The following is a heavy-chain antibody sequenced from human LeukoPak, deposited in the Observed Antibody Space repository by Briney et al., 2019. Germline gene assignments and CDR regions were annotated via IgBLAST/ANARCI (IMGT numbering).Heavy chain of an antibody. CDR1: GFTVSSNY. Sequence: PGGSLRLSCAASGFTVSSNYMSWVRQAPGKGLEWVSVIYSGGRTYYADSVKGRFAISRDNSKNTLYLQMNSLRAEDTAVYYCAREAVVVTAAAGYFDYWGQGTLVTVSS. V-gene: IGHV3-53*01. J-gene: IGHJ4*02. CDR3: AREAVVVTAAAGYFDY. CDR2: IYSGGRT. D-gene: IGHD2-21*02.